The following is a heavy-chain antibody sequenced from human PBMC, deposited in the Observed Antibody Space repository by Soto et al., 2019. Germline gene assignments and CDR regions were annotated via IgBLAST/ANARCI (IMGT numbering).Heavy chain of an antibody. Sequence: SETLSLTCTVSGGSISSYYWSWIRQPPGKGLEWIGYIYYSGSTNYNPSIKSRVTISVDTSKNQFSLKLSSVTAADTAVYYCARSRRGYSHFDYWGQGTLVTVSS. D-gene: IGHD3-10*01. CDR1: GGSISSYY. J-gene: IGHJ4*02. V-gene: IGHV4-59*01. CDR2: IYYSGST. CDR3: ARSRRGYSHFDY.